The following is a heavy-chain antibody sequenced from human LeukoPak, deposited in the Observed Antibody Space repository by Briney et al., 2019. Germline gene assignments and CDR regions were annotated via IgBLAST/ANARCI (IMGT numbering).Heavy chain of an antibody. CDR2: TYPSGST. J-gene: IGHJ6*03. Sequence: MSSETLSLTCTVSGGSISSGSYYWSWIRQPAGKGLEWIGRTYPSGSTNYNPSLKSRVTISVDTCKNQFSLKLSSVTAADTAVYYCARDDESYMDVWGKGTTVTVSS. CDR3: ARDDESYMDV. V-gene: IGHV4-61*02. CDR1: GGSISSGSYY.